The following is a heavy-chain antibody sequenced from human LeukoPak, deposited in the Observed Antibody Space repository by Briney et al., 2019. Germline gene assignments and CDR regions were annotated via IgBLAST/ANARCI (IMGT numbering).Heavy chain of an antibody. CDR3: ARVREQYYYYYYMDV. D-gene: IGHD1-26*01. CDR2: IYSGGST. J-gene: IGHJ6*03. CDR1: GFTVSSNY. Sequence: GGSLRLSCAASGFTVSSNYMSWVRQAPGKGLEWVSVIYSGGSTYYADSVKGRFTISRDNSKNTLYLQMNGLRAEDTAVYYCARVREQYYYYYYMDVWGKGTTVTVSS. V-gene: IGHV3-53*01.